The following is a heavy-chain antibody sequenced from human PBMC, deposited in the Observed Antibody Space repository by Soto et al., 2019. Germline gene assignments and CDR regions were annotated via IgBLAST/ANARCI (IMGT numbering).Heavy chain of an antibody. D-gene: IGHD5-12*01. CDR2: IYYSGST. V-gene: IGHV4-59*01. CDR1: GGSISSYY. Sequence: SETLSLTCTVSGGSISSYYWSWIRQPPGKGLEWIGYIYYSGSTNYNPSLKSRVTMTTDTSTSTAYMELRSLRSDDTAVYYCARVAGEYSGYALDYWGQGTLVTV. J-gene: IGHJ4*02. CDR3: ARVAGEYSGYALDY.